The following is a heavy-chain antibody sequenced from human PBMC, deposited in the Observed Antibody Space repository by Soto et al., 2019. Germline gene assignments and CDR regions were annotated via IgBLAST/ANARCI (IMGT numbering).Heavy chain of an antibody. V-gene: IGHV3-30-3*01. CDR2: ISYDGTNK. CDR3: ARDEQLALDY. Sequence: QVQLVESGGGVVQPGRSLRLSCAASGFTFSSYAMHWVRQAPGKGLECVAVISYDGTNKYYADSVKGRFTISRDNSKDTLYLQMNSLRAEDTAVYYCARDEQLALDYWGQGTLVTVSS. D-gene: IGHD6-6*01. J-gene: IGHJ4*02. CDR1: GFTFSSYA.